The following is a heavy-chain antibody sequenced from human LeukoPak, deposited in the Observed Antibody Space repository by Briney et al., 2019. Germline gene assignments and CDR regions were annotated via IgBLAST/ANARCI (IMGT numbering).Heavy chain of an antibody. D-gene: IGHD6-13*01. Sequence: PGGSLRLSCAASGFTFSSYAMSWDRQAPGKGLEWVSAISGSGGSTYYADSVKGRFAISRDNSKNTLYLQMNSLRAEDTAVYYCAKGLSSSWYWFDPWGQGTLVTVSS. CDR2: ISGSGGST. V-gene: IGHV3-23*01. J-gene: IGHJ5*02. CDR1: GFTFSSYA. CDR3: AKGLSSSWYWFDP.